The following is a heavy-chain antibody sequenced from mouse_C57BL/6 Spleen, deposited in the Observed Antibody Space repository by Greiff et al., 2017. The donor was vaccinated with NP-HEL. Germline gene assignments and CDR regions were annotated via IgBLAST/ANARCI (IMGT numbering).Heavy chain of an antibody. D-gene: IGHD2-3*01. CDR1: GFTFSDYG. Sequence: EVKLMESGGGLVKPGGSLKLSCAASGFTFSDYGMHWVRQAPEKGLEWVAYISSGSSTIYYADTVKGRFTISRDNAKNTLFLQMTSLRSVDTAMYYCARNDCFPHYYFDYWGQGTTLTVSS. V-gene: IGHV5-17*01. J-gene: IGHJ2*01. CDR3: ARNDCFPHYYFDY. CDR2: ISSGSSTI.